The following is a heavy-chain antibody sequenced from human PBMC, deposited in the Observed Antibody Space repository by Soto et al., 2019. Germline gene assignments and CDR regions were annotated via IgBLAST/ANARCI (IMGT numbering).Heavy chain of an antibody. Sequence: PSETLSLTCTVSGGSISNYYCSWIRQTPGKGLEYIGFIYNSGTTNYHPSLKSRVTISIDTSKSQFYLKLTSVTAADTAIYYCGTRFYSSGVLFDYWGPGTQVTVSS. V-gene: IGHV4-59*13. D-gene: IGHD3-10*01. CDR3: GTRFYSSGVLFDY. J-gene: IGHJ4*02. CDR1: GGSISNYY. CDR2: IYNSGTT.